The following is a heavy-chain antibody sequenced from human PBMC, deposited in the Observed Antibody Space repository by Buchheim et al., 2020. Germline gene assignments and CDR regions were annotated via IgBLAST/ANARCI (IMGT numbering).Heavy chain of an antibody. Sequence: QLQLQESGPGLVNPSGTLSLTCSVSGGSISSSSYSWGWIRQPPGKGLEWIGSIYYSGSAFYNPALESRVTILVDRYKRQFSLHLNSVTAADTAMYYCASNWGLYYFDYWGQGTL. D-gene: IGHD7-27*01. CDR2: IYYSGSA. CDR1: GGSISSSSYS. CDR3: ASNWGLYYFDY. J-gene: IGHJ4*02. V-gene: IGHV4-39*07.